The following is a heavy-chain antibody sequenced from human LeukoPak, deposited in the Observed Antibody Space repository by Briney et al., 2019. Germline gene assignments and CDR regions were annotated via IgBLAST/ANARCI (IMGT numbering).Heavy chain of an antibody. Sequence: SETLSLTCAVYGGSFSGYYWSWIRQPPGKGLEWIGEINHSGSTNYNPSLKSRVTISVDTSKNQFSLKLSSVTAADTAVYYCARAQLRITIFGVVIGPPTPWFDPWGQGTLVTVSS. D-gene: IGHD3-3*01. J-gene: IGHJ5*02. CDR2: INHSGST. CDR1: GGSFSGYY. V-gene: IGHV4-34*01. CDR3: ARAQLRITIFGVVIGPPTPWFDP.